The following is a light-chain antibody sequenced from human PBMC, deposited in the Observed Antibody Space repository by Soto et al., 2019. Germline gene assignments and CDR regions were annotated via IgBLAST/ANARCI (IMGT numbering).Light chain of an antibody. V-gene: IGKV1-9*01. Sequence: DIQLTQSPSFLSASVGDRVTITCRASQGISSYLAWYQQKPGKAPKLLIYAASTLQSGVPSRFSGSGSGTDFTLTISSLQPEDFATYYCQQYNRYSRRPTFGQGTKVDI. CDR3: QQYNRYSRRPT. CDR1: QGISSY. CDR2: AAS. J-gene: IGKJ1*01.